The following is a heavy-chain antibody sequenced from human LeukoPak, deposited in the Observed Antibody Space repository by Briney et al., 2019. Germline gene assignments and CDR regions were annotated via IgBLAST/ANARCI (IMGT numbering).Heavy chain of an antibody. J-gene: IGHJ3*02. CDR2: ISSRGTYI. CDR1: GFIFRSYV. D-gene: IGHD5-12*01. CDR3: ARAEDIGDNDSFDI. Sequence: GWALKLSWAASGFIFRSYVMSWVRQAPGKGLEWVSSISSRGTYIYHADSVKGRFTITSNNTKNSLYLQMTSLRAKDTAVYYCARAEDIGDNDSFDIWGQGTMVTVSS. V-gene: IGHV3-21*01.